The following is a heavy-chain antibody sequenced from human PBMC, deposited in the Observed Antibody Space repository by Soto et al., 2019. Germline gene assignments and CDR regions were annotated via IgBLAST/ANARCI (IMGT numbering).Heavy chain of an antibody. V-gene: IGHV3-66*01. CDR1: GFTVSSNY. Sequence: GGSLRLSCAASGFTVSSNYMSWVRQAPGKGLEWVSVIYSGGSTYYADSVKGRFTISRDNSKNTLYLQMNSLRAEDTAVYYCGKDSSGWSLVGYYYYMDVWGKGTTVTVSS. CDR3: GKDSSGWSLVGYYYYMDV. J-gene: IGHJ6*03. D-gene: IGHD6-19*01. CDR2: IYSGGST.